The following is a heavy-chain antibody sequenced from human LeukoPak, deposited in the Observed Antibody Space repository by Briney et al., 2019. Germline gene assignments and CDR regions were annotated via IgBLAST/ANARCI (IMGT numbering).Heavy chain of an antibody. V-gene: IGHV4-59*12. Sequence: SETLSLTCSVSGGSISIYYWTWIRQPPGKGLEWIGYIYYSGSTNYNPSLKSRVTMSVDTSKNQFSLKLSSVTAADTAVYYCARVTDYYGSGSYYRVNNWFDPWGQGTLVTVSS. D-gene: IGHD3-10*01. CDR2: IYYSGST. CDR3: ARVTDYYGSGSYYRVNNWFDP. CDR1: GGSISIYY. J-gene: IGHJ5*02.